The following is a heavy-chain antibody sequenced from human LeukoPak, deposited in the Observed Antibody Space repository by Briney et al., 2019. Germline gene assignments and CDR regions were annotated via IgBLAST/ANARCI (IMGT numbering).Heavy chain of an antibody. D-gene: IGHD3-9*01. J-gene: IGHJ3*02. Sequence: PGGSLRFSCAASGFTFSSYSMNWVRQAPGKGLEWVSYISSSSSTIYYADSVKGRFTISRDNAKNSLYLQMNSLRAEDTAVYYCARDSPIYYDILTGSKPDAFDIWGQGTMVTVSS. V-gene: IGHV3-48*01. CDR3: ARDSPIYYDILTGSKPDAFDI. CDR2: ISSSSSTI. CDR1: GFTFSSYS.